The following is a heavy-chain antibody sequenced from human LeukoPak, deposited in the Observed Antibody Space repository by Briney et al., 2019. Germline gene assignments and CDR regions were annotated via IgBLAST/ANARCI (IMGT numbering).Heavy chain of an antibody. V-gene: IGHV4-4*07. D-gene: IGHD3-10*01. J-gene: IGHJ5*02. CDR2: IYTDGST. Sequence: SETLCLTCSVSGGPMSSYYWSWIRQPAGKGLEWIGRIYTDGSTKYNPSLKSRVTMTRDTSIRTVYMELSRLRSDDTAVYYCARTSRAVGFGDFDWFDPWGQGTLVTVSS. CDR1: GGPMSSYY. CDR3: ARTSRAVGFGDFDWFDP.